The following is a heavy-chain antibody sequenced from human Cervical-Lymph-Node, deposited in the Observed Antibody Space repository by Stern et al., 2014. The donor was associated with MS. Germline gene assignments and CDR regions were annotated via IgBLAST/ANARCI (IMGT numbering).Heavy chain of an antibody. V-gene: IGHV3-30*18. Sequence: VQLVESGGGVVQPGRSLRLTCTVSGFTFSSYGMHWVRQAPGKGLEWVSVISYDGSHTYYAESVKGRFTISRDNTKNTLYLEMRRLRREDTAVYYCVKRGITEVRGVRLGDYWGPGTLVIVSS. D-gene: IGHD3-10*01. CDR2: ISYDGSHT. CDR1: GFTFSSYG. J-gene: IGHJ4*02. CDR3: VKRGITEVRGVRLGDY.